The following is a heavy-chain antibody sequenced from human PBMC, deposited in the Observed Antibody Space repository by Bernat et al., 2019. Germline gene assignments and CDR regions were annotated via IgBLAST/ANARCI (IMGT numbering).Heavy chain of an antibody. CDR2: IYWDDEK. Sequence: QITLRESGPTLVKPTQTPTLTCTFSGFSLSTSEGGVGWIRQSPGKALEWLALIYWDDEKRYSPSLKSRLTITKDTSKNQVVLTMTNKVPVDTATYYCAHRRKWLQRCYWYYDLWGRGTLVTVSS. J-gene: IGHJ2*01. D-gene: IGHD5-18*01. V-gene: IGHV2-5*02. CDR3: AHRRKWLQRCYWYYDL. CDR1: GFSLSTSEGG.